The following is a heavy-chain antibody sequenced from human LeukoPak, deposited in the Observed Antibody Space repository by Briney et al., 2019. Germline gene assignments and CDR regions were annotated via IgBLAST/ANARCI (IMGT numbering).Heavy chain of an antibody. CDR2: IYYSGST. D-gene: IGHD3-10*01. Sequence: PSETLSLTCTVSGGSISSYYWSWIRQPPGKGLEWIGYIYYSGSTNYNPSLKSRVTISVDTSKNQFSLKLRSATAADTAVYYCARDRMGTIMVPIDYWGQGTLVTVSS. V-gene: IGHV4-59*12. CDR1: GGSISSYY. CDR3: ARDRMGTIMVPIDY. J-gene: IGHJ4*02.